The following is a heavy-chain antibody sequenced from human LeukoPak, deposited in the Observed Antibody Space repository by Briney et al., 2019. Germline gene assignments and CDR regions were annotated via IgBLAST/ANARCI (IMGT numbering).Heavy chain of an antibody. CDR3: ASARPYLRWELHNGGLYYGMDV. V-gene: IGHV3-53*01. D-gene: IGHD1-26*01. CDR1: GFTFSSYA. Sequence: GGSLRLSCAASGFTFSSYAMSWVRQAPGKGLEWVSVIYSGGSTYYADSVKGRFTISRDNSKNTLYLQMNSLRAEDTAVYYCASARPYLRWELHNGGLYYGMDVWGQGTTVTVSS. J-gene: IGHJ6*02. CDR2: IYSGGST.